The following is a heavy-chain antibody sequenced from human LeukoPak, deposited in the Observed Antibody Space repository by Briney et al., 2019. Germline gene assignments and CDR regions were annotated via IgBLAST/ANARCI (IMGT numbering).Heavy chain of an antibody. V-gene: IGHV4-39*07. D-gene: IGHD3-9*01. CDR3: ANLLTGSFDY. CDR1: GGSISSSSYY. J-gene: IGHJ4*02. CDR2: ICYSGST. Sequence: TPSETLSLTCTVSGGSISSSSYYWGWIRQPPGKGLEWIGSICYSGSTYYNPSLKSRVTISVDTSKNQFSLKLSSVTAADTAVYYCANLLTGSFDYWGQGTLVTVSS.